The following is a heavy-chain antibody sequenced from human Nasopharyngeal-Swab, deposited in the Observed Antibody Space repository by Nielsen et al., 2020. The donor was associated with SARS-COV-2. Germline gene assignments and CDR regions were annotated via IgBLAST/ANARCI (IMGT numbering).Heavy chain of an antibody. CDR3: AKSPSSSGWYVAY. V-gene: IGHV3-21*01. J-gene: IGHJ4*02. CDR1: GFTFSSYS. Sequence: GESLKISCAASGFTFSSYSMNWVRQAPGKGLEWVSSISSSSSYIYYADSVKGRFTISRDNAKNTLYLQMNSLRAEDTAVYYCAKSPSSSGWYVAYWGQGTLVTVSS. D-gene: IGHD6-19*01. CDR2: ISSSSSYI.